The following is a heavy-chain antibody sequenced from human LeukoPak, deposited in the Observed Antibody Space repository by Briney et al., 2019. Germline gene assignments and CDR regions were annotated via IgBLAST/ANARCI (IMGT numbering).Heavy chain of an antibody. CDR1: GFTLSSYS. D-gene: IGHD2-2*01. CDR2: ISSSSSYI. J-gene: IGHJ6*02. Sequence: GGSLRLSCAASGFTLSSYSMNWVRQAPGKGLEWVSSISSSSSYIYYADSVKGRFTISRDNAKNSLCLQMNSLRAEDTAVYYCAKEKGIYCSSIDCSPGMDVWGQGTTVTVSS. CDR3: AKEKGIYCSSIDCSPGMDV. V-gene: IGHV3-21*01.